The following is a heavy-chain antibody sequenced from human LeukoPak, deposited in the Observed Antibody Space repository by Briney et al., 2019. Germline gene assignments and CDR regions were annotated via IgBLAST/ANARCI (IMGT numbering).Heavy chain of an antibody. CDR2: MHPNSGNT. D-gene: IGHD4-17*01. V-gene: IGHV1-8*01. J-gene: IGHJ6*02. Sequence: ASVKVSCKASGYTFTSYDINWVRQATGQGLEWMGWMHPNSGNTGYAQKFQGRVTMTRNTSISTAYMELSSLRSEDTAVYYCARALDYGDYVYYYYGMDVWGQGTTVTVSS. CDR3: ARALDYGDYVYYYYGMDV. CDR1: GYTFTSYD.